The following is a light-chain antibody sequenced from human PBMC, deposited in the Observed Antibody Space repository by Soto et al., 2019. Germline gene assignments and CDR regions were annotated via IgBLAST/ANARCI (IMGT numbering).Light chain of an antibody. Sequence: DIQMTQSPSTLSASVGDRATLTCRASQSISSWLAWYQQKPGKAPKLLIYRASSLAIGIPSRFSGSGSGTEFTLSISSLQPDDFATYYCQQYDSFPRTFGQGTKVEIK. V-gene: IGKV1-5*03. CDR2: RAS. CDR1: QSISSW. J-gene: IGKJ1*01. CDR3: QQYDSFPRT.